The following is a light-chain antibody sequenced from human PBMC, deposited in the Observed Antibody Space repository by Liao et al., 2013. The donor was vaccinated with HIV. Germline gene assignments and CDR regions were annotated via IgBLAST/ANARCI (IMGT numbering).Light chain of an antibody. CDR2: QDT. J-gene: IGLJ1*01. Sequence: SYELTQPPSVSVSPGQTASITCSGDKLGDEYASWYQQKPGQSPVLVIYQDTRRPSGIPGRFSGSNSENTATLTISGTQPMDEADYYCQAWDSGTALYTFGTGTKVTVL. V-gene: IGLV3-1*01. CDR1: KLGDEY. CDR3: QAWDSGTALYT.